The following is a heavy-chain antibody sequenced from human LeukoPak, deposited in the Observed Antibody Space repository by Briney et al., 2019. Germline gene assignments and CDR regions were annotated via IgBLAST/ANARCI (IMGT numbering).Heavy chain of an antibody. V-gene: IGHV3-23*01. J-gene: IGHJ4*02. CDR2: ISGSGGST. Sequence: GGTLRLSCAASGFAFSSYGMSWVRQAPGKGLEWVSTISGSGGSTYYADSVKGRFTISRDNSKNTLYLQMSSLRAEDTAVYYCARDLFAIYYFDYWGQGTLVTVSS. CDR3: ARDLFAIYYFDY. CDR1: GFAFSSYG. D-gene: IGHD2-21*01.